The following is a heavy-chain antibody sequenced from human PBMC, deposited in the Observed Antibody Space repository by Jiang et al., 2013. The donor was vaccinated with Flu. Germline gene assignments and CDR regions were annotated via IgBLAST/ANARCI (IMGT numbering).Heavy chain of an antibody. CDR1: GGSINSVGYY. Sequence: TCSVSGGSINSVGYYWSWIRQHPGKGLEWIGYIYYSGKSYSNPSLQSRAIITLDTSKNHFSLTLNSVTAADTAVYYCARGGRGAVDIWGQGDNGHRLF. V-gene: IGHV4-31*03. J-gene: IGHJ3*02. D-gene: IGHD5-24*01. CDR3: ARGGRGAVDI. CDR2: IYYSGKS.